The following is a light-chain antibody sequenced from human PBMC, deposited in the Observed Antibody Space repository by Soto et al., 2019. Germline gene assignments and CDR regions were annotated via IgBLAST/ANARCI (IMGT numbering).Light chain of an antibody. CDR3: QQYESYSPFT. CDR2: DAY. J-gene: IGKJ4*01. CDR1: QSVGSW. Sequence: TQSPGTLSLPPGEGSTVSCRASQSVGSWLAWYQQKPGKAPKLLIYDAYSLESGVPSRFSGRRSGTEFTLTIAGLQPEDFATYYCQQYESYSPFTFGGGTKVDIK. V-gene: IGKV1-5*01.